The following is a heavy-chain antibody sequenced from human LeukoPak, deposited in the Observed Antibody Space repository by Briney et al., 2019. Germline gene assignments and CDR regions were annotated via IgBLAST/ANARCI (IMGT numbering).Heavy chain of an antibody. CDR3: AMNPLSSSWLYRTYYYYGMDV. Sequence: ASVKVSCKASRYTLTSYVMNSVRQATGHGLEWMGWMNPTSGNTGYAQTFHGRVTMTRNTSISTAYMELSSLRSEDTAVYYCAMNPLSSSWLYRTYYYYGMDVWGQGNTVTVSS. J-gene: IGHJ6*02. D-gene: IGHD6-13*01. V-gene: IGHV1-8*01. CDR2: MNPTSGNT. CDR1: RYTLTSYV.